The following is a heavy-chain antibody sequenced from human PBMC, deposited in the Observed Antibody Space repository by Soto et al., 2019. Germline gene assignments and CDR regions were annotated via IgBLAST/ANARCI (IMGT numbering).Heavy chain of an antibody. J-gene: IGHJ4*02. CDR3: ASERLGIAVAAPDY. Sequence: GESRKISCKGSGYSFTSYWISWVRQMPGKGLEWMGRIDPSDSYTNYSPSFQGHVTISADKSISTAYLQWSSLKASDTAMYYCASERLGIAVAAPDYWGQGTLVTVSS. V-gene: IGHV5-10-1*01. CDR2: IDPSDSYT. CDR1: GYSFTSYW. D-gene: IGHD6-19*01.